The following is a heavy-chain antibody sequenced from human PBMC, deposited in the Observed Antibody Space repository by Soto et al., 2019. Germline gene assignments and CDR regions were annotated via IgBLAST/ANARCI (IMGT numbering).Heavy chain of an antibody. CDR1: GYSFTKYH. CDR2: INPGSGVT. Sequence: ASVKVSCKASGYSFTKYHMHWVRQAPGQGLEWMGWINPGSGVTNQAQKFQGRVTMTRDTSITTTYMELNSLTSDDTAVYYCARVAGHKNALFDTCGQGALVTVPQ. D-gene: IGHD1-1*01. J-gene: IGHJ4*02. V-gene: IGHV1-2*02. CDR3: ARVAGHKNALFDT.